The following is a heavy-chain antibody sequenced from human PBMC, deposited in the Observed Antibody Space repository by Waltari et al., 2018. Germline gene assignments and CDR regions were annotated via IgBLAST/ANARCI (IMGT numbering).Heavy chain of an antibody. CDR2: MNWNGGST. D-gene: IGHD1-7*01. Sequence: EVQLVESGGGVVRPGGSLRLSCAASGFTFDDYGMSWVRQAPGKGLEWVSGMNWNGGSTGYADSVKCRFTISRDNAKNSLYLQMNSLRAEDTALYYCARARTGTTFYYFDYWGQGTLVTVSS. V-gene: IGHV3-20*04. CDR1: GFTFDDYG. CDR3: ARARTGTTFYYFDY. J-gene: IGHJ4*02.